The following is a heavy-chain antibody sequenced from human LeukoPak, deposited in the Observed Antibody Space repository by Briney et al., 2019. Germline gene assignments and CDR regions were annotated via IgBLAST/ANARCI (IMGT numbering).Heavy chain of an antibody. CDR3: ARALYDSSGYYSHFDY. D-gene: IGHD3-22*01. CDR2: MSSSDDGR. J-gene: IGHJ4*02. V-gene: IGHV3-21*01. Sequence: GGSLRLSCATSGFSFSSYAMSWVRQAPGKGLEWVSAMSSSDDGRYYAASVRGRFTISRDNAKNSLYLQMNSLRAEDTAVYYCARALYDSSGYYSHFDYWGQGTLVTVSS. CDR1: GFSFSSYA.